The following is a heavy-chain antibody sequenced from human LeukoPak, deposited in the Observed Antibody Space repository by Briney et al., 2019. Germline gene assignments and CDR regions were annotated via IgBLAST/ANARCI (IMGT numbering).Heavy chain of an antibody. CDR1: GGTFSSYA. CDR3: ATRTPDCSSTSCPSYWYFDL. CDR2: IIPTFGTA. J-gene: IGHJ2*01. V-gene: IGHV1-69*06. D-gene: IGHD2-2*01. Sequence: SVKVSCKASGGTFSSYAISWVRQAPGQGLEWMGGIIPTFGTANYAQKFQGRVTITADKSTSTAYMELSSLRSEDTAVYYCATRTPDCSSTSCPSYWYFDLWGRGTLVTVSS.